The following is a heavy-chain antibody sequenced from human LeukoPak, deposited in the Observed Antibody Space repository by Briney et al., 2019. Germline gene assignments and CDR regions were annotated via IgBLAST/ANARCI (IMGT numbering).Heavy chain of an antibody. CDR1: GFTFSSYA. Sequence: QPGGSLILSCAASGFTFSSYAMSWVRQAPGKGLEWVSAISGGGGSTYYADSVKSRFTISRDNSKNTLYFQMNSLRAEDTAVYYCATGRDAYKSGCWGQGTLVTVSS. D-gene: IGHD5-24*01. CDR2: ISGGGGST. CDR3: ATGRDAYKSGC. J-gene: IGHJ4*02. V-gene: IGHV3-23*01.